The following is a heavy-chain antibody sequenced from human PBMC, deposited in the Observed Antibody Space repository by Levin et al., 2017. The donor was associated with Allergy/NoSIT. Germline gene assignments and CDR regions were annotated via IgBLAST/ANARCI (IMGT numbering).Heavy chain of an antibody. D-gene: IGHD4-17*01. Sequence: PGGSLRLSCAASGFTFSSYSMNWVRQAPGKGLEWVSYISSSSSTIYYADSVKGRFTISRDNAKNSLYLQMNSLRAEDTAVYYCARDYFYGDYVLDDAFDIWGQGTMVTVSS. V-gene: IGHV3-48*01. CDR2: ISSSSSTI. CDR1: GFTFSSYS. CDR3: ARDYFYGDYVLDDAFDI. J-gene: IGHJ3*02.